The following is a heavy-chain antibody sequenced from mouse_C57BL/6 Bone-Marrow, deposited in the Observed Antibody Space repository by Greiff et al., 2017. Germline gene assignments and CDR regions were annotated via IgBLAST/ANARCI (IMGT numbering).Heavy chain of an antibody. CDR2: IYPGSGST. J-gene: IGHJ1*03. CDR3: ARGDYGSSLGYWYFDV. D-gene: IGHD1-1*01. Sequence: QVHVKQPGAELVKPGASVKMSCKASGYTFTSYWITWVKQRPGQGLEWIGDIYPGSGSTNYNEKFKSKATLTVDTSSSTAYMQLSSLTSEDSAVXYCARGDYGSSLGYWYFDVWGTGTTVTVSS. V-gene: IGHV1-55*01. CDR1: GYTFTSYW.